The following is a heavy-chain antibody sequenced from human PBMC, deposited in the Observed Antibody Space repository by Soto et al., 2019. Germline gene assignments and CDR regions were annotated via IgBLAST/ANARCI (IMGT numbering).Heavy chain of an antibody. V-gene: IGHV1-69*06. D-gene: IGHD6-19*01. CDR2: IIPLFDAT. CDR1: GGTFTTYD. Sequence: QVQLVQSGAEVRKPGSSVKVSCKASGGTFTTYDISWVRQAPGQGLEWMGGIIPLFDATKYAQKFEGRVTITADKSTEKAYMELSSLRSEDTAMYYYARDRSSSWYNGTFYFDSWGQATLVTVSS. J-gene: IGHJ4*02. CDR3: ARDRSSSWYNGTFYFDS.